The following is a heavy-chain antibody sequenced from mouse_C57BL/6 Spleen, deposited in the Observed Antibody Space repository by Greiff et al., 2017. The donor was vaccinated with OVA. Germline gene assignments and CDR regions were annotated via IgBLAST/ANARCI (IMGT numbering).Heavy chain of an antibody. Sequence: VQLQQPGAELVKPGASVKLSCKASGYTFTSYWMHWVKQRPGQGLEWIGMIHPNSGSTNYNEKFKSKATLTVDKSSSTAYMQLSRLTSEDSAVYYCARTHYYGSSYWYFDVWGTGTTVTVSS. J-gene: IGHJ1*03. D-gene: IGHD1-1*01. CDR3: ARTHYYGSSYWYFDV. CDR2: IHPNSGST. CDR1: GYTFTSYW. V-gene: IGHV1-64*01.